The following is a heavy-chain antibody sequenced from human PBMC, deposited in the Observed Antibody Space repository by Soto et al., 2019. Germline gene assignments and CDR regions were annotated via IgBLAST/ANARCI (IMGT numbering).Heavy chain of an antibody. D-gene: IGHD1-7*01. CDR2: INHSGST. CDR1: GGSFSGYY. CDR3: ARRTYYYYGMDV. J-gene: IGHJ6*02. V-gene: IGHV4-34*01. Sequence: SETLSLTCAVYGGSFSGYYWSWVRQPPGKGLEWIGEINHSGSTNYNPSLKSRVTISVDTSKNQFSLKLSSVTAADTAVYYCARRTYYYYGMDVWGQGTTVTVSS.